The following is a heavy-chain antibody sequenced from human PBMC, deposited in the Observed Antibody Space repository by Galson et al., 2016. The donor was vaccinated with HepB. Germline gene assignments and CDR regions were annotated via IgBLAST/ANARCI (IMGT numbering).Heavy chain of an antibody. D-gene: IGHD4-17*01. CDR2: ISYDGNNI. CDR1: GFSFRSYD. V-gene: IGHV3-33*01. J-gene: IGHJ4*02. CDR3: ARDRSTVTYLDS. Sequence: SLRLSCAASGFSFRSYDMHWVRQAPDKGLEWVAGISYDGNNINYGYSVKGRFTISRDNSKNTLYLQMNSLRAEDTAVYFCARDRSTVTYLDSWGQGTLVSVSS.